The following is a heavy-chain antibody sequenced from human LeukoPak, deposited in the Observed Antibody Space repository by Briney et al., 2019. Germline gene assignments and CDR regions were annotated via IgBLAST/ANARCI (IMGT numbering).Heavy chain of an antibody. CDR2: ISSSSDYI. D-gene: IGHD1-7*01. V-gene: IGHV3-21*01. CDR3: ARGATDTTRWFDP. J-gene: IGHJ5*02. CDR1: GFTFSNYG. Sequence: GGSLRLSCAASGFTFSNYGMSWVRQAPGKGLEWVSSISSSSDYIYYADSVKGRFTISRDNAKNSLYLQMNGLRAEDTAAYYCARGATDTTRWFDPWGQGTLVTVSS.